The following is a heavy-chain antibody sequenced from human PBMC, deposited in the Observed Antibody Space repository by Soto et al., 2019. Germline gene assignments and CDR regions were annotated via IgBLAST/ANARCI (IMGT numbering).Heavy chain of an antibody. CDR1: GGTFSSYA. Sequence: QVQLVQSGAEVKKPGSSVKVSCKASGGTFSSYAISWVRQAPGQGLEWMGGIIPIFGTANYAQKFQGRVTLTAEDSTTTADMELSSLRSDDTAVDYCAGDLRIAVAGTGFGYWGQGTLVSVSS. J-gene: IGHJ4*02. CDR2: IIPIFGTA. V-gene: IGHV1-69*12. CDR3: AGDLRIAVAGTGFGY. D-gene: IGHD6-19*01.